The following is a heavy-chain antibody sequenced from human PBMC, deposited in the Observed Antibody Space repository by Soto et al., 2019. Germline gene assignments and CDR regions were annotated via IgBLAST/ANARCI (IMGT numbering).Heavy chain of an antibody. CDR1: GFSLSTSGMC. J-gene: IGHJ3*02. V-gene: IGHV2-70*01. Sequence: SGPTLVNPTQPLTLTCTFSGFSLSTSGMCVSWIPQPPGKALEWLALIDWDDDKYYSTSLKTRLTISKDTSKNQVVLTMTNMDPVDTATYYCARIAAAGTIGAFDIWGQGTMVTVSS. D-gene: IGHD6-13*01. CDR3: ARIAAAGTIGAFDI. CDR2: IDWDDDK.